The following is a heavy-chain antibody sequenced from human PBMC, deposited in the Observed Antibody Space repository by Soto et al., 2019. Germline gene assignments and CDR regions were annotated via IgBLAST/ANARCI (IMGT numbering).Heavy chain of an antibody. CDR3: ARALLFYYGSGSPKPDAFDI. D-gene: IGHD3-10*01. CDR2: ISAYNGNT. J-gene: IGHJ3*02. CDR1: GGTFISYA. Sequence: ASVKVSCKASGGTFISYAISWVRQAPGQGLEWMGWISAYNGNTNYAQKLQGRVTMTTDTSTSTAYMELRSLRSDDTAVYYCARALLFYYGSGSPKPDAFDIWGQGTMVTVSS. V-gene: IGHV1-18*01.